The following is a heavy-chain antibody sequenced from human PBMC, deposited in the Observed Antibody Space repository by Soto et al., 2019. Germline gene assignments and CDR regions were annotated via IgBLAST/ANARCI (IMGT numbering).Heavy chain of an antibody. V-gene: IGHV3-73*01. D-gene: IGHD4-17*01. CDR2: IRSKANSYAT. CDR3: TIQRYGDYYYYYYMDV. CDR1: GFTFSGSA. Sequence: GGSLRLSCAASGFTFSGSAMHWVRQASGKGPEWVGRIRSKANSYATAYAASVKGRFTISRDDSKNTAYLQMNSLRTEDTAVYYCTIQRYGDYYYYYYMDVWGKGTTVTVSS. J-gene: IGHJ6*03.